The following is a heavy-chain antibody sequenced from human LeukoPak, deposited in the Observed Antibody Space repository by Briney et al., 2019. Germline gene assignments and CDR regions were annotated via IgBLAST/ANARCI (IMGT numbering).Heavy chain of an antibody. Sequence: SETLSLTCTVSGGSISNYYWSWIRQPPGKGLEWVWYISYSGSSTYNPSLKSRVTISLHTSKNQFSLKMSSMTAADETVDHYAGGDNPLDYWGQGTMVTVSS. V-gene: IGHV4-59*01. CDR3: AGGDNPLDY. CDR2: ISYSGSS. D-gene: IGHD3-16*01. J-gene: IGHJ4*02. CDR1: GGSISNYY.